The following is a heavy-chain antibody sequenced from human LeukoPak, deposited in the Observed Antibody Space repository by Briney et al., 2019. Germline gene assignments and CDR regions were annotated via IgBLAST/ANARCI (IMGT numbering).Heavy chain of an antibody. CDR1: GVSFRDYT. J-gene: IGHJ6*03. D-gene: IGHD6-13*01. CDR2: IIPISGTT. V-gene: IGHV1-69*05. Sequence: GASVKVSCKASGVSFRDYTINWVRQAPGQGLEWMGAIIPISGTTNYAQRLQGRVTLTMDDAATTAFMEMSSLRSEDTAVYYCASRFTVRQLVPADYYHMDVWGEGTTVFVSS. CDR3: ASRFTVRQLVPADYYHMDV.